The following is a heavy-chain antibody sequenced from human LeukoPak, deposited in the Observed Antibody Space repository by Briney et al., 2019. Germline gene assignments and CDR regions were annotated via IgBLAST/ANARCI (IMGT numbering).Heavy chain of an antibody. J-gene: IGHJ4*02. D-gene: IGHD1-26*01. Sequence: GGSLRLSCAASEFTFSNCAMSWVRQAPGKGLEWVSAISGSGGSTYYADSVKGRFTISRDNSKNTLYLQMNSLRAEDTAVYYSAVGSYLGRNFDYWGQGTLVTVSS. CDR3: AVGSYLGRNFDY. CDR1: EFTFSNCA. CDR2: ISGSGGST. V-gene: IGHV3-23*01.